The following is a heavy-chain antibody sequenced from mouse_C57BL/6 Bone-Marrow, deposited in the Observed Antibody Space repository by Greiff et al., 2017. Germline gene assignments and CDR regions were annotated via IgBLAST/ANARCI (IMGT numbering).Heavy chain of an antibody. Sequence: QVQLKESGAELARPGASVKLSCKASGYTFTSYGISWVKQRTGQGLEWIGEIYPRSGNTYYNEKFKGKATLTADKSSSTAYMELRILTSEDSAVYFCARQLRLPSFAYWGQGTLVTVSA. CDR1: GYTFTSYG. CDR3: ARQLRLPSFAY. CDR2: IYPRSGNT. V-gene: IGHV1-81*01. J-gene: IGHJ3*01. D-gene: IGHD3-2*02.